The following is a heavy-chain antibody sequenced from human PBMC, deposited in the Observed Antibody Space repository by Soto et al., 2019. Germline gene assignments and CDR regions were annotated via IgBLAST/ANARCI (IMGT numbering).Heavy chain of an antibody. CDR3: AKDEVRTPSLYAMDV. J-gene: IGHJ6*02. CDR2: ITGSGRDT. D-gene: IGHD3-10*01. CDR1: GFTFRNNV. Sequence: LRLSCAASGFTFRNNVLSWVRQAPGKGLDWVSGITGSGRDTYYADSVKGRFTISRDNSKNTLYLQMNSLRVEDTAVYYCAKDEVRTPSLYAMDVWGQGTTVTVSS. V-gene: IGHV3-23*01.